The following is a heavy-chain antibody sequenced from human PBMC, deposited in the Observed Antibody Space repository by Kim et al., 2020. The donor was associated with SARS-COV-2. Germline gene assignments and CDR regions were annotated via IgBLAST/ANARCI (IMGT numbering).Heavy chain of an antibody. CDR3: ARHGSIAINAFDI. Sequence: YNPSLKSRVTISVDTSKNQFSLKLSSVTAADTAVYYCARHGSIAINAFDIWGQGTMVTVSS. V-gene: IGHV4-39*01. J-gene: IGHJ3*02. D-gene: IGHD6-6*01.